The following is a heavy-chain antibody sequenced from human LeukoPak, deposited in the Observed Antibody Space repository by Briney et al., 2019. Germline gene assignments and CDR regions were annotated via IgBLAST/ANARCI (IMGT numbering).Heavy chain of an antibody. Sequence: PSETLSLTCNVSGASMSSNYWSWIRQPPGKGLEWIGYIYYSGSTNYNPSLKSRVTISVDTSKNQFSLKLSSVTAADTAVYYCARYGGNPRPFDYWGQGSLVPVSS. D-gene: IGHD4/OR15-4a*01. J-gene: IGHJ4*02. CDR2: IYYSGST. CDR1: GASMSSNY. V-gene: IGHV4-59*08. CDR3: ARYGGNPRPFDY.